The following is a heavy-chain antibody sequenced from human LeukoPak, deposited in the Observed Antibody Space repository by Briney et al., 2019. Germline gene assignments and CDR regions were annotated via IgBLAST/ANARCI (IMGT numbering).Heavy chain of an antibody. CDR2: IYYSGST. V-gene: IGHV4-59*01. CDR1: GGSISSYY. CDR3: ASRPAPPHLGYFQH. J-gene: IGHJ1*01. Sequence: SETLSLTCTVSGGSISSYYWSWLRQPPGKGLEWIGYIYYSGSTNYNPSLKSRVTISVDTSKNQFSLKLSSVTAADTAVYYCASRPAPPHLGYFQHWGQGTLVTVSS. D-gene: IGHD2-2*01.